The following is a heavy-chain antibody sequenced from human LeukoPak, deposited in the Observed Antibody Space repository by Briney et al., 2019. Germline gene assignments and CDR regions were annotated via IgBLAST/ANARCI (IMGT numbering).Heavy chain of an antibody. D-gene: IGHD3-16*01. V-gene: IGHV4-59*01. CDR1: DDSISGYY. J-gene: IGHJ4*02. CDR3: TRGAGWLIDY. CDR2: FYNSGRS. Sequence: SETLSLTCTVSDDSISGYYRGWIRQPPGKGLEWIGYFYNSGRSTYNPSLKSRVTISADTSKNHFSLKLNSVTTADTAVYYCTRGAGWLIDYWGQGILVTVSS.